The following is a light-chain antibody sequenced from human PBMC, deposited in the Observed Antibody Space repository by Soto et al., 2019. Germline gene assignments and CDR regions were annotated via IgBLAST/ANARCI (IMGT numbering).Light chain of an antibody. CDR2: DVS. Sequence: QSVLTQPASVSGSPGQSITISCTGISSDVGTYNSVSWYQQYPGKVPKLMIHDVSNRPSGVSNRFSGSKSGNTASLTISGLQAEDEADYYCSSYTSSSSYVFGSGTKVTVL. J-gene: IGLJ1*01. V-gene: IGLV2-14*01. CDR1: SSDVGTYNS. CDR3: SSYTSSSSYV.